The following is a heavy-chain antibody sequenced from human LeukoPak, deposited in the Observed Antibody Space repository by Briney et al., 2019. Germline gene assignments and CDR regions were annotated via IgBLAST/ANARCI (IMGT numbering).Heavy chain of an antibody. V-gene: IGHV4-39*02. CDR3: ARRLRIGAAEWFDP. CDR2: LDDSGNT. J-gene: IGHJ5*02. Sequence: PSETLTLTCSVSSGFVRSNYYSWAWIRQAPGKGLEWVGGLDDSGNTYYNPSLKSRLTMSVDTSKNHFSLNLKSVAAADTSVYYCARRLRIGAAEWFDPWGQGIMVTVSS. D-gene: IGHD2-15*01. CDR1: SGFVRSNYYS.